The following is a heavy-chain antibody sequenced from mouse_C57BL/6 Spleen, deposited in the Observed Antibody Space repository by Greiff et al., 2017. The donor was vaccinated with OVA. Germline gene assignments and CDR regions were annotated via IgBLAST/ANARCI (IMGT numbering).Heavy chain of an antibody. Sequence: EVKVVESGGGLVQPKGSLKLSCAASGFSFNTYAMNWVRQAPGKGLEWVARIRSKSNNYATYYADSVKDRFTISRDESESMLYLQMNNLKTEDTAMYYGVRHNWAYYAMDYWGQGTSVTVSS. J-gene: IGHJ4*01. CDR2: IRSKSNNYAT. CDR3: VRHNWAYYAMDY. V-gene: IGHV10-1*01. CDR1: GFSFNTYA. D-gene: IGHD4-1*01.